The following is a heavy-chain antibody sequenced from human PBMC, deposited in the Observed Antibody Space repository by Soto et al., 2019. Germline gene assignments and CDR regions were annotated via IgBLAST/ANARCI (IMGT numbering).Heavy chain of an antibody. D-gene: IGHD3-10*01. Sequence: ASVKLSCKASGGTFSSYAISWVRQAPGQRLEWMGWINAGNGNTKYSQKFQGRVTITRDTSASTAYMELSSLRSEDTAVYYCARADYYYLDYWGQGTLVTVSS. J-gene: IGHJ4*02. V-gene: IGHV1-3*01. CDR1: GGTFSSYA. CDR2: INAGNGNT. CDR3: ARADYYYLDY.